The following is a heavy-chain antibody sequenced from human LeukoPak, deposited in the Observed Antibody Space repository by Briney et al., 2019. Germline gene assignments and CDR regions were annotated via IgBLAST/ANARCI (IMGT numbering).Heavy chain of an antibody. CDR1: GYTLTELS. D-gene: IGHD2-2*01. CDR2: FDPEDGET. CDR3: ATDPRTDRCSSTSCYGGY. J-gene: IGHJ4*02. Sequence: ASVKVSCKVSGYTLTELSMRWVRQAPGKGLEWMGGFDPEDGETIYAQKFQGRVTMTEDTSTDTAYMELSSLRSEDTAVYYCATDPRTDRCSSTSCYGGYWGQGTLVTVSS. V-gene: IGHV1-24*01.